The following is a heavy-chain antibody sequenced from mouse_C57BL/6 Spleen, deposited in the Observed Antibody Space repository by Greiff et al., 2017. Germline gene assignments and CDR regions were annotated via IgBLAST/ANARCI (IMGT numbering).Heavy chain of an antibody. V-gene: IGHV2-2*01. J-gene: IGHJ4*01. Sequence: QVQLKESGPGLVQPSQSLSITCTVSGFSLTSYGVHWVRQSPGKGLEWLGVIWSGGSTDYNAAFISRLSISKDNSKSQVFFKMNSLQADDTAIYYCARNSLITTVVATRAMDYWGKGTSVTVSS. CDR1: GFSLTSYG. CDR3: ARNSLITTVVATRAMDY. CDR2: IWSGGST. D-gene: IGHD1-1*01.